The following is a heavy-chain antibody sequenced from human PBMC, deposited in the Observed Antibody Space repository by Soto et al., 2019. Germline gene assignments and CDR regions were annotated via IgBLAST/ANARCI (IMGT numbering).Heavy chain of an antibody. V-gene: IGHV3-33*01. D-gene: IGHD5-18*01. Sequence: QVQLVESGGGVVQPGRSLRLSCAASGFTFSSYGMHWVRQAPGKGLEWVAVIWYDGSNKYYADSVKGRFTISRDNSKNTRDLQMNSLRAEDTAVYYCARDLRGYSYGFTYYYYDMDVWGKGTTVTVSS. J-gene: IGHJ6*03. CDR1: GFTFSSYG. CDR2: IWYDGSNK. CDR3: ARDLRGYSYGFTYYYYDMDV.